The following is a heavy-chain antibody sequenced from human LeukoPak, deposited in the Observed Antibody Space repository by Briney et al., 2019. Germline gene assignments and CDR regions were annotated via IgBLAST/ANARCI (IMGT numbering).Heavy chain of an antibody. Sequence: PGGSLRLSCAASGFTFSSYGMHWVRQAPGKGLEWVAFIRYDGSNKYYADSAKGRFTISRDNSKNTLYLQMNSLRAEDTAVYYCAKSNRYLDAFDIWGQGTMVTVSS. CDR1: GFTFSSYG. J-gene: IGHJ3*02. D-gene: IGHD3-16*02. CDR2: IRYDGSNK. CDR3: AKSNRYLDAFDI. V-gene: IGHV3-30*02.